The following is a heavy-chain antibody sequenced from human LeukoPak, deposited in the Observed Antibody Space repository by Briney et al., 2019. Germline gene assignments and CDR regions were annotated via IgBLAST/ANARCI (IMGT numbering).Heavy chain of an antibody. D-gene: IGHD1-1*01. V-gene: IGHV4-59*12. CDR3: ARGRSSRQCHDF. CDR2: IYYTGST. J-gene: IGHJ4*02. CDR1: GGSISSYY. Sequence: SETLSLTCTVSGGSISSYYWSWIRQPPGKGLEWIGYIYYTGSTNYNPSLKSRVTISVDTSKNQFSLKLSSVTAADTAVYYCARGRSSRQCHDFWGQGTLVTVSS.